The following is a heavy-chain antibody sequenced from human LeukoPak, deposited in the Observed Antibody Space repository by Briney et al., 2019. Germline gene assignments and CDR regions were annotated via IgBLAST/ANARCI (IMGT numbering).Heavy chain of an antibody. D-gene: IGHD1-26*01. J-gene: IGHJ5*02. V-gene: IGHV4-34*01. Sequence: SETLSLTCAVYGGSFSGYYWSWIRQPPGKGLEWIGEINHSGSTNYNPSLKSRVTISVETSKNQFSLKLSSVTAADTAVYYCARAYSGSYFNWFDPWGQGTLVTASS. CDR3: ARAYSGSYFNWFDP. CDR2: INHSGST. CDR1: GGSFSGYY.